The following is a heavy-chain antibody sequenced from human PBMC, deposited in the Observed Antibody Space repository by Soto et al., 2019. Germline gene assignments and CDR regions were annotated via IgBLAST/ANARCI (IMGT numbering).Heavy chain of an antibody. CDR1: GFTFRTYS. J-gene: IGHJ4*02. Sequence: GGSLRRSCVASGFTFRTYSMSWVRQAPGKGLEWVSGFRAGGDDGTTYYADSVKGRFTISRDNSKNTLFLQMNSLRAEDTAIYYCAKKVNSGSGSQYFDYFGQGTLVTVSS. V-gene: IGHV3-23*01. CDR3: AKKVNSGSGSQYFDY. D-gene: IGHD3-10*01. CDR2: FRAGGDDGTT.